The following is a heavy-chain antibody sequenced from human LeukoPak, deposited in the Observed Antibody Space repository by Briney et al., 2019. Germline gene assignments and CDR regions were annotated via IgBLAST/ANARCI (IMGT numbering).Heavy chain of an antibody. J-gene: IGHJ4*02. V-gene: IGHV3-7*01. Sequence: PRGSPRLSCVVSGFTFSSYLMSWVRPAPGKGLGWVANIKQDGSEKYYVDSVKGRFTMSRDNAKNSLYLQMNSLRAEDTAVYYCARVSEFYGSGSFYNEDYWGQGSLVTVSS. CDR3: ARVSEFYGSGSFYNEDY. CDR2: IKQDGSEK. CDR1: GFTFSSYL. D-gene: IGHD3-10*01.